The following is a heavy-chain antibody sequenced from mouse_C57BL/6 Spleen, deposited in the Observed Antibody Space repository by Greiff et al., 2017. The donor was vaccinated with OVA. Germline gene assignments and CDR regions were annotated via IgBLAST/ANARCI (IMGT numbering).Heavy chain of an antibody. V-gene: IGHV5-9-1*02. CDR3: TRDRDVGFDY. J-gene: IGHJ2*01. CDR2: ISSGGDYI. D-gene: IGHD3-1*01. Sequence: EVKLMESGEGLVKPGGSLKLSCAASGFTFSSYAMSWVRQTPEKRLEWVAYISSGGDYIYYADTVKGRFTISRDNARNTLYLQMSSLKSEDTAMYYCTRDRDVGFDYWGQGTTLTVSS. CDR1: GFTFSSYA.